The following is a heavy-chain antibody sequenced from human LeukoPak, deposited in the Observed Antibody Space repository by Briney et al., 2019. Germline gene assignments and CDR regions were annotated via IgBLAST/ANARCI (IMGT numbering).Heavy chain of an antibody. Sequence: ASVKVSCKASGYTFTSYGISWVRQAPGQGLEWMGWISAYNGNTNYAQKLQGRVTMTTDTSTSTAYMELRSLRSDDTAVYYCARDWGTMVRGVTSYGMDVWGQGTTVTVSS. CDR1: GYTFTSYG. V-gene: IGHV1-18*01. CDR2: ISAYNGNT. J-gene: IGHJ6*02. CDR3: ARDWGTMVRGVTSYGMDV. D-gene: IGHD3-10*01.